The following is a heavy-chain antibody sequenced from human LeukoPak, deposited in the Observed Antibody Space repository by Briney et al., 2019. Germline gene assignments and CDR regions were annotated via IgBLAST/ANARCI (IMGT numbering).Heavy chain of an antibody. CDR1: GFTFSSYS. Sequence: GGSLRLSCAASGFTFSSYSMSWVRQAPGKGLEWVSYISSSGSTIYYADSVKGRFTISRDNAKNSLYLQMNSLRAEDTAVYYCARDFDCSGGSCYSAYFDYWGQGTLVTVSS. V-gene: IGHV3-48*03. CDR2: ISSSGSTI. CDR3: ARDFDCSGGSCYSAYFDY. D-gene: IGHD2-15*01. J-gene: IGHJ4*02.